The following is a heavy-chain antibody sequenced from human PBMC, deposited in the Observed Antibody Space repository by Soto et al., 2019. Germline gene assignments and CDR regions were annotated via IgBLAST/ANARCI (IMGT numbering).Heavy chain of an antibody. CDR2: MNPNSGNT. CDR1: GYTFTSYD. Sequence: QVQLVQSGAEVKKPGASVKVSCKASGYTFTSYDINWVRQATGQGLEWMGWMNPNSGNTGYAKKFQGRVTMTRNTTICTAKIELSSLSLEQRAMYYGARERAIRGFACGGQGTVVTVPS. V-gene: IGHV1-8*01. J-gene: IGHJ4*02. D-gene: IGHD2-21*01. CDR3: ARERAIRGFAC.